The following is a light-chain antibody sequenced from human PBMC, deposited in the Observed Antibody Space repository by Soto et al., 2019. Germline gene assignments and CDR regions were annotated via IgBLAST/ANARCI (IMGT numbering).Light chain of an antibody. CDR1: SSDVGGYNY. CDR2: EVS. Sequence: QSALTQPASVSGSPGQSITISCTGTSSDVGGYNYVSWYQQHPGKAPKLMIYEVSNRPSGVSNRFSGSKSGNTASLTISGLQPEDEADYFCSSYTNSGTVLFGGGTKVTVL. CDR3: SSYTNSGTVL. V-gene: IGLV2-14*01. J-gene: IGLJ2*01.